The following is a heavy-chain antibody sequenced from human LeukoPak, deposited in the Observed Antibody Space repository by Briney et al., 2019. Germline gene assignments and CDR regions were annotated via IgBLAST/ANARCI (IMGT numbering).Heavy chain of an antibody. CDR2: ISSSSSTI. D-gene: IGHD3-22*01. CDR1: GFTFSSYS. V-gene: IGHV3-48*04. J-gene: IGHJ4*02. CDR3: AREPYYYDSSGYSVDY. Sequence: GGSLRLSCAASGFTFSSYSMNWVRQAPGKGLEWVSYISSSSSTIYYADSVKGRFTISRDNAKNSLNLQMNSLRAEDTAVYYCAREPYYYDSSGYSVDYWGQGTLVTVSS.